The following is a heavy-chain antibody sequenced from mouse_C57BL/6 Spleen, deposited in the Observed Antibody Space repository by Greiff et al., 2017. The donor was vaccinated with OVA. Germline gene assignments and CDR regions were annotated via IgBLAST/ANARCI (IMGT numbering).Heavy chain of an antibody. CDR1: GFNIKNTY. D-gene: IGHD2-4*01. V-gene: IGHV14-3*01. CDR3: ASIYYDYDYAMDY. Sequence: EVKLVESVAELVRPGASVKLSCTASGFNIKNTYMHWVKQRPEQGLEWIGRIDPANGNTKYAPKFQGKATITADTSSNTAYLQLSSLTSEDTAIYYCASIYYDYDYAMDYWGQGTSVTVSS. CDR2: IDPANGNT. J-gene: IGHJ4*01.